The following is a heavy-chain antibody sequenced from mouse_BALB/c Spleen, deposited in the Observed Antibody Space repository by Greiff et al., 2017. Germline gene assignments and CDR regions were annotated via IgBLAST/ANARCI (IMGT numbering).Heavy chain of an antibody. D-gene: IGHD4-1*01. CDR3: NGGLTGTKFAY. CDR1: GFNIKDYY. Sequence: EVQLQQSGAELVRSGASVKLSCTASGFNIKDYYMHWVKQRPEQGLEWIGWIDPENGDTEYAPKFQGKATMTADTSSNTAYLQLSSLTSEDTAVYYCNGGLTGTKFAYWGQGTLVTVSA. CDR2: IDPENGDT. V-gene: IGHV14-4*02. J-gene: IGHJ3*01.